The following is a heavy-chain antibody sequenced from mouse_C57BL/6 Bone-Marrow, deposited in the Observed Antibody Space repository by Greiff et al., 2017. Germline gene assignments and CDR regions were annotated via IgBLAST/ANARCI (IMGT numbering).Heavy chain of an antibody. CDR2: IYPGSGST. CDR3: ARPLHY. J-gene: IGHJ2*01. V-gene: IGHV1-55*01. Sequence: QVQLQQSGAELVKPGASVKMSCKASGYSFTSYWITWVKQRPGQGLEWIGDIYPGSGSTNYNGKFKSKATLTVDTSSSTAYMQLSSLTSEDSAVYYCARPLHYWGQGTTLTVSS. CDR1: GYSFTSYW.